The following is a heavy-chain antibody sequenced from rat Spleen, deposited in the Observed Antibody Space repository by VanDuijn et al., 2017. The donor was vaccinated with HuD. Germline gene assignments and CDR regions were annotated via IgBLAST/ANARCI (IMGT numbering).Heavy chain of an antibody. CDR2: ISPSGGST. CDR3: ARRGLYWYFDF. J-gene: IGHJ1*01. D-gene: IGHD4-1*01. Sequence: EVQLAESGGGLVQPGRSLKLSCAASGFTFSNYDMAWVRQAPTKGLAWVASISPSGGSTYYRDSVKGRFTVSRDNAKSTLYLQMDSLRSEDTATYYCARRGLYWYFDFWGPGAMVTVSS. CDR1: GFTFSNYD. V-gene: IGHV5S23*01.